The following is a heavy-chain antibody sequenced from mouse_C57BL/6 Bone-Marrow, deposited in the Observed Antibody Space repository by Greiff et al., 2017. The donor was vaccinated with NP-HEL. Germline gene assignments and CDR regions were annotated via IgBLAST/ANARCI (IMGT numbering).Heavy chain of an antibody. D-gene: IGHD1-1*01. V-gene: IGHV5-4*01. CDR3: ARDRAVVPRDY. CDR2: ISDGGSYT. Sequence: EVQVVESGGGLVKPGGSLKLSCAASGFTFSSYAMSWVRQTPEKRLEWVATISDGGSYTYYPDNVKGRFTISRDNAKNNLYLQMSQLKSEDTGMYDCARDRAVVPRDYWGKGTTLTGSS. CDR1: GFTFSSYA. J-gene: IGHJ2*01.